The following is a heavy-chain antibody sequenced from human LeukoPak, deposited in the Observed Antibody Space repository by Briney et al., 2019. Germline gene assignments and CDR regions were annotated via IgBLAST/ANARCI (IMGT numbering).Heavy chain of an antibody. CDR1: GFTFSSYW. J-gene: IGHJ3*02. CDR3: ARTSAARYAFDI. D-gene: IGHD6-6*01. V-gene: IGHV3-74*01. CDR2: IKSDGSST. Sequence: GGSLRLSCAASGFTFSSYWMHWVRQAPGKGLVWVSRIKSDGSSTSYADSVKGRFTISRDNAKNTLYLQMNSLRAEDTAVYYCARTSAARYAFDIWGQGTMVTVSS.